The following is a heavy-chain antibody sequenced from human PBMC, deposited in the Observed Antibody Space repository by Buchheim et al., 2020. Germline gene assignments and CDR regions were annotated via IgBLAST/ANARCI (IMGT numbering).Heavy chain of an antibody. CDR2: ISVSDSDI. Sequence: DVQLVESGGGLVQPGGSLRLSCAASGFTFSGYTMNWVRQAPGKGPEWLASISVSDSDIYYADSVRGRFTISRDHAKKSLYLQMNSLREEDTALYYCTRDFEYWGQGTL. CDR1: GFTFSGYT. J-gene: IGHJ4*02. V-gene: IGHV3-48*02. CDR3: TRDFEY.